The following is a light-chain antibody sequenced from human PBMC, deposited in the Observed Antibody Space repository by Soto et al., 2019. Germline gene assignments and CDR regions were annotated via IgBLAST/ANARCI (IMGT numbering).Light chain of an antibody. CDR3: CSYAGSSSFRVL. V-gene: IGLV2-11*01. CDR1: NSDVGTDNY. Sequence: QSALTQPRSVSGSPGQSVTISCTGTNSDVGTDNYVSWYQQHPGKAPKLIIYDVTKRPSGVPDRFSGSKSGNTASLIISGLQAADEAEYYCCCCSYAGSSSFRVLFGGGTKLTVL. CDR2: DVT. J-gene: IGLJ2*01.